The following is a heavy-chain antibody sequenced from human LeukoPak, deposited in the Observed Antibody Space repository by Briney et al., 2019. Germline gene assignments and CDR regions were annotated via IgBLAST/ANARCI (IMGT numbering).Heavy chain of an antibody. J-gene: IGHJ4*02. D-gene: IGHD5-12*01. CDR2: IIPIFGTA. V-gene: IGHV1-69*01. CDR1: GGTFSSYA. Sequence: SVKVSCKASGGTFSSYAISWVRQAPGQGLEWMGGIIPIFGTANYAQKFQGRVTITADESTSTAYMELSSLRSEDTAVYYCASGGGYSGYDWFDYWGQGALVTVSS. CDR3: ASGGGYSGYDWFDY.